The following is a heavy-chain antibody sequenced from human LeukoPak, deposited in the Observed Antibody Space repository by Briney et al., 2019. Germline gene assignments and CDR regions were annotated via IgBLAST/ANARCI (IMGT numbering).Heavy chain of an antibody. V-gene: IGHV3-7*01. CDR1: GFTFNTFW. CDR3: ATDLNHDSGG. D-gene: IGHD1-26*01. J-gene: IGHJ4*02. CDR2: IRPDGSDK. Sequence: GGSLRLSCAASGFTFNTFWMNWVRLAPGRGLEWLANIRPDGSDKYYVDSVRGRFTISRDNGKNLVYLQMNSLRVEDTAIYFCATDLNHDSGGWGQGTLVTVSS.